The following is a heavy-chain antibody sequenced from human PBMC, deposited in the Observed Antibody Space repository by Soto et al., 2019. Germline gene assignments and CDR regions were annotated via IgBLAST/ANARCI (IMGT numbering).Heavy chain of an antibody. Sequence: SETLSLTCTVSGGSISSYYWSWIRQPPGKGLEWIGYIYYSGSTNYNPSLKSRVTISVDTSKNQFSLKLSSVTAADTAVYYCARVPSLGYGYYYYYYMDVWGKGTTVTVSS. D-gene: IGHD5-18*01. CDR2: IYYSGST. CDR1: GGSISSYY. J-gene: IGHJ6*03. CDR3: ARVPSLGYGYYYYYYMDV. V-gene: IGHV4-59*01.